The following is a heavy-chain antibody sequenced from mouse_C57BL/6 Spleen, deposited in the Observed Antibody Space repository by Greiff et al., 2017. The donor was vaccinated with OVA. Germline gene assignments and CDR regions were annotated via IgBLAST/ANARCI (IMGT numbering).Heavy chain of an antibody. J-gene: IGHJ4*01. CDR2: ISYDGSN. D-gene: IGHD1-1*01. CDR1: GYSITSGYY. CDR3: ASNYGDYYAMDY. Sequence: EVQVVESGPGLVKPSQSLSLTCSVTGYSITSGYYWNWIRQFPGNKLEWMGYISYDGSNNYNPSLKNRISITRDTSKNQFFLKLNSVTTEDTATYYCASNYGDYYAMDYWGQGTSVTVSS. V-gene: IGHV3-6*01.